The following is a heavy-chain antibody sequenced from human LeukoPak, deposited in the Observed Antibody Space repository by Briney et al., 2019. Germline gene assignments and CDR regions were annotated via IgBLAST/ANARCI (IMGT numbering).Heavy chain of an antibody. D-gene: IGHD4-17*01. V-gene: IGHV4-31*03. Sequence: SETLSLTCTVSGGSISSGGYYWSWIRQHPGKGLEWIAYIYYSGSTSYNPSLKSRVTISVDTSKNQFSLKLSSVTAADTAVYYCAREDYGDYWFDPWGQGPLVTVPS. CDR1: GGSISSGGYY. CDR2: IYYSGST. CDR3: AREDYGDYWFDP. J-gene: IGHJ5*02.